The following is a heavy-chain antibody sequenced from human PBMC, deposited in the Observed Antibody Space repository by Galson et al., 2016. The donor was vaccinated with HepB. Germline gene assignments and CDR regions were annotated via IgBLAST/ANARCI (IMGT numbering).Heavy chain of an antibody. D-gene: IGHD3-22*01. Sequence: SLRLSCAASGFTFSSYAMSWVRQAPGKGLEWVSTISGSDGHTYYADYVKGRFTISRDNSKNTLYLQMNSMRGEDTAVYYCAKGPYYGSYGQVDPWGQGTLVTVSS. CDR2: ISGSDGHT. J-gene: IGHJ5*02. CDR1: GFTFSSYA. V-gene: IGHV3-23*01. CDR3: AKGPYYGSYGQVDP.